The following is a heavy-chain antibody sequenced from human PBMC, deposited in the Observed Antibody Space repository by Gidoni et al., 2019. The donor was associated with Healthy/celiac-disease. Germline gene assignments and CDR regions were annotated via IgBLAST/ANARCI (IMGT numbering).Heavy chain of an antibody. CDR2: ISYGVSNK. D-gene: IGHD3-16*01. Sequence: QVQLVESGGGVVQPGRSLRLSCAASGFTFSSYAMHWVRQAPGKGREWVAVISYGVSNKYYADSVKGRFTISRDNSKNTLYLQMNSLRAEDTAVYDCARDRWGHFDYWGQGTLVTVSS. CDR1: GFTFSSYA. CDR3: ARDRWGHFDY. V-gene: IGHV3-30-3*01. J-gene: IGHJ4*02.